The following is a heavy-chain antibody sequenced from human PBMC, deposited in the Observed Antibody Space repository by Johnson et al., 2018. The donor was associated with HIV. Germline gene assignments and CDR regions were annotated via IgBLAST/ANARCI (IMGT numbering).Heavy chain of an antibody. V-gene: IGHV3-30-3*01. CDR1: GFTFSSYA. CDR2: ISYDGSNK. CDR3: ARENSRGYHDAFDI. Sequence: QVQLVESGGGLVKPGGSLRLSCAASGFTFSSYAMHWVRQAPGKGLEWVAVISYDGSNKYYADSVKGRFTISRDNSKNTLYLQMNSLRAEDTAVYYCARENSRGYHDAFDIWGQGTLVTVSS. D-gene: IGHD3-22*01. J-gene: IGHJ3*02.